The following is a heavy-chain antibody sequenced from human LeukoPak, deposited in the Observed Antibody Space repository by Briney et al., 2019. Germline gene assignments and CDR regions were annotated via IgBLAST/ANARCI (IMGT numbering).Heavy chain of an antibody. CDR1: GGSISSYY. V-gene: IGHV4-59*12. CDR3: ARAGELYYDFWSDIGVPFDY. CDR2: IYYSGST. J-gene: IGHJ4*02. Sequence: SETLSLTCTVSGGSISSYYWSWIRQPPGRGLEWIGYIYYSGSTNYNPSLKSRVTISVDTSKNQFSLKVNSVTAADTAVYYCARAGELYYDFWSDIGVPFDYWGQGTLVTVSS. D-gene: IGHD3-3*01.